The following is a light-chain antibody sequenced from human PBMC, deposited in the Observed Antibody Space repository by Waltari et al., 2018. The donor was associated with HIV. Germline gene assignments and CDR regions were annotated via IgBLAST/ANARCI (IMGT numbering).Light chain of an antibody. CDR2: EVN. J-gene: IGLJ2*01. CDR1: SSDVGRYNL. CDR3: SSYATAGTYVL. V-gene: IGLV2-23*02. Sequence: QSALTQPASVSGSPGQSITIYCTGTSSDVGRYNLVSWYQQHPGKAPKLMISEVNKRPSGVSNRFSGSKSGNTASLTISGLQAEDEADYYCSSYATAGTYVLFGGGTKLTVL.